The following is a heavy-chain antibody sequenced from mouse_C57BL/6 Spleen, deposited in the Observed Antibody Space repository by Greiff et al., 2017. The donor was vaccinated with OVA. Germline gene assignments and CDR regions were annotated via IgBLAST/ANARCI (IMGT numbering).Heavy chain of an antibody. V-gene: IGHV1-26*01. Sequence: EVQLQQSGPELVKPGASVKISCKASGYTFTDYYMNWVKQSHGKSLEWIGDINPNNGGTSHNQKFKGKATLTVDKSSSTAYMELRSLTSEDSAVYYCARVDYSNYLFAYWGQGTLVTVAA. CDR1: GYTFTDYY. D-gene: IGHD2-5*01. J-gene: IGHJ3*01. CDR2: INPNNGGT. CDR3: ARVDYSNYLFAY.